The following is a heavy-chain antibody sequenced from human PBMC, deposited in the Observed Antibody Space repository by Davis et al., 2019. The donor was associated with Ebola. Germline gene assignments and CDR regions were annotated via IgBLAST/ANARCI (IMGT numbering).Heavy chain of an antibody. Sequence: MPSETLSLTCAVSGGSISSGGYSWSWIRQPPGKGLEWIGYIYHSGSTYYNPSLKSRVTISVDTSKNQFSLKLSSVTAADTAVYYCARLLGGYYYDSSGYYYRAYYFDYWGQGTLVTVSS. J-gene: IGHJ4*02. CDR3: ARLLGGYYYDSSGYYYRAYYFDY. D-gene: IGHD3-22*01. CDR1: GGSISSGGYS. V-gene: IGHV4-30-2*03. CDR2: IYHSGST.